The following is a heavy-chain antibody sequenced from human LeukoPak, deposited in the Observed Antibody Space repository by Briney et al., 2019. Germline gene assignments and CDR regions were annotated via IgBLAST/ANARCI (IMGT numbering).Heavy chain of an antibody. CDR2: MSSSSSYT. CDR3: PREVLVGGYVLAYYFDY. V-gene: IGHV3-11*06. Sequence: GGSLRLSCAASGFXFSDYYISWIRQAPGKGLEWVSCMSSSSSYTNYADSVKGRFTISRDNAKNSLYLQMNSLRAEVTAVYYCPREVLVGGYVLAYYFDYWGQGTLVTVSS. CDR1: GFXFSDYY. D-gene: IGHD5-12*01. J-gene: IGHJ4*02.